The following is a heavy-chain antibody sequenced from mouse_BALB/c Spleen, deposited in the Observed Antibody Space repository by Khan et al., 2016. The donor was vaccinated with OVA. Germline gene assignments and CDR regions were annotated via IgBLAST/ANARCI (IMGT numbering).Heavy chain of an antibody. CDR3: ARMGYDDGRGAVFAY. Sequence: QVQLKESGPGLVQPSQSLSITCTVSGFSLNNYSVHWVRQSPGKGLEWLGVIWSAGSTDYNAAFISRMTISKDNSRNQIFFRMNSLQPNDTAIYXCARMGYDDGRGAVFAYWGQGTLVTVSA. CDR1: GFSLNNYS. CDR2: IWSAGST. D-gene: IGHD2-4*01. J-gene: IGHJ3*01. V-gene: IGHV2-2*02.